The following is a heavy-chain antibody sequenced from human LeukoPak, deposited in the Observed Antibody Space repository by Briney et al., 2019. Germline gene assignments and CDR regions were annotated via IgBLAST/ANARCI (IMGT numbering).Heavy chain of an antibody. CDR1: GHTFTGYY. D-gene: IGHD4-17*01. CDR2: INPNSGVT. V-gene: IGHV1-2*02. CDR3: ARERGDYVH. Sequence: ASVRVSCKASGHTFTGYYMHWVRQAPGQGLEWMGWINPNSGVTKHAQKFQGRVTLTRDTSISAAYMELSRLRSDDTAVYYCARERGDYVHWGQGTLVTVSS. J-gene: IGHJ4*02.